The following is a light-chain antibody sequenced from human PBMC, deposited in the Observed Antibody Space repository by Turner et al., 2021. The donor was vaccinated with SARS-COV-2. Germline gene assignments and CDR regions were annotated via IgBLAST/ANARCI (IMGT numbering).Light chain of an antibody. CDR2: AAS. Sequence: AIRMTQSPSSFSASTGDRVTITCRASQSISSYLAWYQQKPGKAPKLLIYAASTLQSGVPSRFSGSGSGTDFTLTISCLQSEDFATYYCQQYYNYPLTFGGGTKVEI. J-gene: IGKJ4*01. CDR3: QQYYNYPLT. CDR1: QSISSY. V-gene: IGKV1-8*01.